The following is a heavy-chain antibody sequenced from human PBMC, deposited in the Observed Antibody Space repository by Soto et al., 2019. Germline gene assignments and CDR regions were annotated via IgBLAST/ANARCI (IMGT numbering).Heavy chain of an antibody. J-gene: IGHJ4*02. Sequence: QVQLVESGGGVVQPGRSLRLSCAASGFTFSSYGMHWVRQAPGKGLEWVAVISYDGSNKYYADSVKGRFTISRDNSKNTLYLQMNSLRAEDTAVYYCAKDLDTYSSGWYGGPFDYWGQGTLVTASS. D-gene: IGHD6-19*01. CDR3: AKDLDTYSSGWYGGPFDY. CDR2: ISYDGSNK. V-gene: IGHV3-30*18. CDR1: GFTFSSYG.